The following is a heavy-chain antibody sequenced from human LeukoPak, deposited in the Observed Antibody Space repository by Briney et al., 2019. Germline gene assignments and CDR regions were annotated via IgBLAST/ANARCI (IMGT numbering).Heavy chain of an antibody. Sequence: PSETLSLTCTVSGGSISSYYWSWIRQPPGKGLEWIGYIYYSGSTNYNPSLKSRVTTSIDTSKNQFSLKVTSVTAADTAVYYCARAPHRGPAPYWGQGTLVTVSS. CDR2: IYYSGST. J-gene: IGHJ4*02. D-gene: IGHD5-24*01. CDR1: GGSISSYY. CDR3: ARAPHRGPAPY. V-gene: IGHV4-59*01.